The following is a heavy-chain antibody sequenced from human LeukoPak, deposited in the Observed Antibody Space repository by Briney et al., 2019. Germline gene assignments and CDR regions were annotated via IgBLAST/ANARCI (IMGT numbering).Heavy chain of an antibody. CDR1: GGSISSGSYY. D-gene: IGHD3-3*01. CDR3: ARVTTDDFWSGYNFDY. Sequence: SQTLSLTCTVSGGSISSGSYYWSWIRQPAGKGLEWIGRIYTSGSTNYNPSLKSRVTISVDTSKNQFSLKLSSVTAADTAVYYCARVTTDDFWSGYNFDYWGQGTLVTVSS. V-gene: IGHV4-61*02. J-gene: IGHJ4*02. CDR2: IYTSGST.